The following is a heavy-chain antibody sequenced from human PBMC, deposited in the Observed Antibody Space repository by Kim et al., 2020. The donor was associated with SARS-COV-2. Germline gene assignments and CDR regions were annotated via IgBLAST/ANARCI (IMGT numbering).Heavy chain of an antibody. D-gene: IGHD6-19*01. V-gene: IGHV5-51*01. J-gene: IGHJ4*02. Sequence: DSRYSPSFQGPVTMSADKSRTTAYLQWDSLKASDTAIYYCAQRNPVSGFDYWGQGTLVTVSS. CDR3: AQRNPVSGFDY. CDR2: DS.